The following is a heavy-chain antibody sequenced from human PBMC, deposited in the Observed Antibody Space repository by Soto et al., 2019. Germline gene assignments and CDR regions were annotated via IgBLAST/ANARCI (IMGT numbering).Heavy chain of an antibody. Sequence: GGSLRLSCAASGFTYTRYSMNWVRQAPGKGLEWVSSISSTTNYIYYGDSMKGRLTISRDNAKNSLYLEMNSLRAGDTAVYYCARESEDLTSNFDYWGQGTLVTVSS. CDR3: ARESEDLTSNFDY. V-gene: IGHV3-21*01. CDR2: ISSTTNYI. J-gene: IGHJ4*02. CDR1: GFTYTRYS.